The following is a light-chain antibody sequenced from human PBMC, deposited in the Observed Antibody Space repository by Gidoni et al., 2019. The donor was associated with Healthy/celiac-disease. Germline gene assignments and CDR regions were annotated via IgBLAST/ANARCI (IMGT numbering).Light chain of an antibody. J-gene: IGLJ2*01. CDR1: KLGDKS. CDR2: QDS. V-gene: IGLV3-1*01. CDR3: QAWDSSTVV. Sequence: SYELPQPPSVPVSPGQTASITCSGDKLGDKSACRYQQKPGQSPLLVIYQDSKRPSGIPERFSGSNSGNTATLTISGTQAMDEADYYCQAWDSSTVVFGGGTKLTVL.